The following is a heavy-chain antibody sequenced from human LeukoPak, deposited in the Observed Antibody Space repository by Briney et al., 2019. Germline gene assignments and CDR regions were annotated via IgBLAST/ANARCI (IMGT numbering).Heavy chain of an antibody. Sequence: GESLKISCKGSGYIFTDYWIAWVRQMPGKGLEWMGIIYPGDSDTRYTPSFQGQVTISADKSISTAYLQWNSLKASDAAMYYCARNCDSGSTRAYVIWGQGTMVTVSS. CDR3: ARNCDSGSTRAYVI. CDR2: IYPGDSDT. CDR1: GYIFTDYW. J-gene: IGHJ3*02. D-gene: IGHD3-10*01. V-gene: IGHV5-51*01.